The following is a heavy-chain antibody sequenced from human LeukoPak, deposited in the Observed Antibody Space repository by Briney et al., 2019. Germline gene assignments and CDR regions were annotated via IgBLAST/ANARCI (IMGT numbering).Heavy chain of an antibody. CDR3: ANGGYCSGGSCYRGKAFDI. CDR1: GFTFSSYG. CDR2: ISYDGSNK. Sequence: PGGSLRLSCAASGFTFSSYGMHWVRQAPGKGLEWVAVISYDGSNKYYADSVKGRFTISRDNSKNTLYLQMNSLRAEDTAVYYCANGGYCSGGSCYRGKAFDIWGQGTMVTVSS. D-gene: IGHD2-15*01. V-gene: IGHV3-30*18. J-gene: IGHJ3*02.